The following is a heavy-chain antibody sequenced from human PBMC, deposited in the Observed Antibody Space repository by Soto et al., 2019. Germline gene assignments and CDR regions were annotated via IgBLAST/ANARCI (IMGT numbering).Heavy chain of an antibody. D-gene: IGHD6-13*01. V-gene: IGHV5-51*01. CDR3: ATEPYSSSYYYGMDV. CDR1: GYSFTSYW. CDR2: IYPGDSDT. J-gene: IGHJ6*02. Sequence: GESLKISCKGSGYSFTSYWIGWVRQMPGKGLEWMGIIYPGDSDTRYSPSFQGQVTISADKSISTAYLQWSSLKASDTAMYYCATEPYSSSYYYGMDVWGQGXTVTVSS.